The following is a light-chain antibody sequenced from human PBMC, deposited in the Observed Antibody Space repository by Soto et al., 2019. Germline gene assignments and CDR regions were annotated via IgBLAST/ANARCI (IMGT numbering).Light chain of an antibody. CDR2: AAS. CDR3: QKYSSVPV. V-gene: IGKV1-27*01. CDR1: QGIRNF. Sequence: DIQMTQSPTSLSASVGDRVTITCRASQGIRNFVAWYQQKPGKAPKLLIYAASTLQSGFPSRFSGSGSGTDFTLTINSLQPEDVATYSCQKYSSVPVFGPGTKVAIK. J-gene: IGKJ3*01.